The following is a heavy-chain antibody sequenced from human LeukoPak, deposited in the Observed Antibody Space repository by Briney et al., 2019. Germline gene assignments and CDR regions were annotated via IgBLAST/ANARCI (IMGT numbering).Heavy chain of an antibody. CDR2: IYHSGST. CDR1: GYSISSGYY. CDR3: ARLIPGITVTTPDY. Sequence: SETLSLTCAVSGYSISSGYYWGWIRQPPGKGLEWIGSIYHSGSTYYNPSLKSRVTISVDTSKNQFSLKLSSVTAADTAVYYCARLIPGITVTTPDYWGQGTLVTVSS. J-gene: IGHJ4*02. D-gene: IGHD4-11*01. V-gene: IGHV4-38-2*01.